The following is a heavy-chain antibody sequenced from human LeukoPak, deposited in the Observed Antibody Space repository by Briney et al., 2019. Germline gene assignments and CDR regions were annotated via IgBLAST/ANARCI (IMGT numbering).Heavy chain of an antibody. Sequence: SETLSLTCTVSGGSISSFYWSWIRPPPGKGLEWIGYIFYSGSTNYNPSLKSRVTISVDTSKNQFSLKLSSVTAADTAVYHCARGGRLNWFDPWGQGTSVTVSS. D-gene: IGHD4-11*01. CDR1: GGSISSFY. CDR3: ARGGRLNWFDP. CDR2: IFYSGST. J-gene: IGHJ5*02. V-gene: IGHV4-59*01.